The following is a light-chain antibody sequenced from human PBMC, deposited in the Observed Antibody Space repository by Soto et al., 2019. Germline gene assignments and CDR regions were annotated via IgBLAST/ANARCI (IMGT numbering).Light chain of an antibody. CDR2: EVY. J-gene: IGLJ3*02. CDR1: SSDVGSYNL. Sequence: QSVLTQPASVSGSPGQSITISCTGTSSDVGSYNLVSWYQHRPGKAPKLMIYEVYKRPSGVSNRFSGSKSGNTASLTISGLLAEDEADYYCCSYVGGSTFVQFGGGTKLTVL. V-gene: IGLV2-23*02. CDR3: CSYVGGSTFVQ.